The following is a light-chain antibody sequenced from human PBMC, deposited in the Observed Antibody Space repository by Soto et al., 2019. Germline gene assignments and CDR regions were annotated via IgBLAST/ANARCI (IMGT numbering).Light chain of an antibody. CDR1: QGLVYGDGHTY. CDR3: MQGTHWPPT. Sequence: VLMTQTQLSLPVTLGQAASISCRSSQGLVYGDGHTYMHWFQQRPGQSPRRLIYKVSNRDSGVPDRFSGSASGTNFTLKISRVEAEDVGVYYCMQGTHWPPTFGGGTRWISN. V-gene: IGKV2-30*01. CDR2: KVS. J-gene: IGKJ4*01.